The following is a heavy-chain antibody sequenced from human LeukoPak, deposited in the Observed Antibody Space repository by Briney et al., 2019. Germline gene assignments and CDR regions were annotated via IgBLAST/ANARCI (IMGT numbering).Heavy chain of an antibody. Sequence: PGGSLRLSCAASGFTFSDFYMNWVRQAPGKGLEWVSYSTDSGINTKYADSVEGRFTISRDNARDSLYLQMNSLRAEDTAAYYCARGYDGMDVWGQGTTVTVSS. J-gene: IGHJ6*02. D-gene: IGHD2-15*01. CDR2: STDSGINT. V-gene: IGHV3-11*06. CDR1: GFTFSDFY. CDR3: ARGYDGMDV.